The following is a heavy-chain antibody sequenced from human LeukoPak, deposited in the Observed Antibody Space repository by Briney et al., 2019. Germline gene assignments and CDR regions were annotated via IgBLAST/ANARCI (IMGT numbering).Heavy chain of an antibody. CDR2: INHSGST. J-gene: IGHJ4*02. D-gene: IGHD6-19*01. CDR1: GGSFSGYY. CDR3: ARGLQWLAYY. Sequence: SETLSLTCAVYGGSFSGYYWSWIRQPPGKGLEWIGEINHSGSTNYNPSLKSRVTISVDTSKNQFSLKLSSVTAADTAVYYCARGLQWLAYYWGQGTLVTVSS. V-gene: IGHV4-34*01.